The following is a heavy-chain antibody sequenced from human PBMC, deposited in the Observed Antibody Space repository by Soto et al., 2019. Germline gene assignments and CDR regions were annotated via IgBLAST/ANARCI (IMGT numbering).Heavy chain of an antibody. V-gene: IGHV4-59*01. CDR3: ARDVRDGYNYWFDY. Sequence: SETLSLTCTVSGGSISSYYWSWIRQPPGKGLKWIGYIYYSGSTNYNPSLKSRVTISVATSKNQFSLKLSSVTAADTAVYYCARDVRDGYNYWFDYWGQGTLVTVSS. J-gene: IGHJ4*02. CDR2: IYYSGST. D-gene: IGHD5-12*01. CDR1: GGSISSYY.